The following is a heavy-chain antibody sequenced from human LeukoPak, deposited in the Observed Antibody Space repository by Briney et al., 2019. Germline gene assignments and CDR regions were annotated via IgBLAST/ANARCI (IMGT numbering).Heavy chain of an antibody. V-gene: IGHV4-34*01. J-gene: IGHJ3*02. CDR3: ARAHYYDSSGSTDAFGI. Sequence: GSLRLSCAASGFTFSDFWLSWVRQPPGKGLEWIGEINHSGSTNYNPSLKSRVTISVDTSKNQFSLKLSPVTAADTAVYYCARAHYYDSSGSTDAFGIWGQGTMVTVSS. CDR2: INHSGST. D-gene: IGHD3-22*01. CDR1: GFTFSDFW.